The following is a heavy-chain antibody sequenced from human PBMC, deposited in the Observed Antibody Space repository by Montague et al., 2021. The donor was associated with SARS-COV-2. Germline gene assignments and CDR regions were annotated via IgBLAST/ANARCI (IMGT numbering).Heavy chain of an antibody. CDR2: ISYDGSNK. V-gene: IGHV3-30*04. D-gene: IGHD3-16*02. CDR1: GFTFSRYA. J-gene: IGHJ4*02. Sequence: SLSLFCAASGFTFSRYAMPWVRQAPGKGLEWVAVISYDGSNKYYADSVKGRFTISRDNSKNTLYLQMNSLRAEDTAVYYCARDNYDYVWGSYRYIYWGQGTLVTVSS. CDR3: ARDNYDYVWGSYRYIY.